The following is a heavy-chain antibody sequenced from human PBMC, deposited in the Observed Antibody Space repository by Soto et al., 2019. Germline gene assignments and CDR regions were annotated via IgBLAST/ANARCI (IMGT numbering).Heavy chain of an antibody. CDR1: GFTFSSYG. J-gene: IGHJ6*02. D-gene: IGHD3-9*01. CDR3: ANSRTRYDILTGRYYYYYGMDV. CDR2: ISYDGSNK. Sequence: GGSLRLSCAASGFTFSSYGVHWVRQAPGKGLEWEAVISYDGSNKYYADSVKGRFTISRDNSKNTLYLQMNSLRAEDTAVYYCANSRTRYDILTGRYYYYYGMDVWGQGTTVTVSS. V-gene: IGHV3-30*18.